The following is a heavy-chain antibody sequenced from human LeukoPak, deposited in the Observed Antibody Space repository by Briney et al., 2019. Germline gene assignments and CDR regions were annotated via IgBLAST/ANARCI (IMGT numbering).Heavy chain of an antibody. J-gene: IGHJ4*02. Sequence: SETLSLTCTVSGGSISSGGYYWSWIRQHPGKGLEWIGYIYYSGSTYYNPSLKSRVTISIDTSKNQFSLNLNSVTAADTALYSCARHYLGGNYPDYFNHWGQGTLVTVSS. D-gene: IGHD1-26*01. CDR2: IYYSGST. V-gene: IGHV4-39*01. CDR3: ARHYLGGNYPDYFNH. CDR1: GGSISSGGYY.